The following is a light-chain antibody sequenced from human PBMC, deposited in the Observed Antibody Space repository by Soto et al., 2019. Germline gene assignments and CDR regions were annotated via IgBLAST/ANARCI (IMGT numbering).Light chain of an antibody. CDR2: RNN. CDR1: SSSIGSNY. CDR3: AAWDYGLSGYV. Sequence: QSVLTQPPSASGSPGQRGTISCSCSSSSIGSNYVYWYQQLPGTAPKLLIYRNNQRPSGGPDRVSGSKPGTPASAAIIWRRYEDEDDDYWAAWDYGLSGYVFGTGTKLTVL. J-gene: IGLJ1*01. V-gene: IGLV1-47*01.